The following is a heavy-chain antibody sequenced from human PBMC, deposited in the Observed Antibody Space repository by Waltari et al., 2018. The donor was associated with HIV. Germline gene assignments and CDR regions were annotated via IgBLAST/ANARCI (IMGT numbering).Heavy chain of an antibody. J-gene: IGHJ6*02. CDR2: LEINGNT. CDR3: SRMQRSYGSEQSRYFYFGIDV. D-gene: IGHD3-10*01. CDR1: GFSVDSNY. V-gene: IGHV3-53*01. Sequence: EVQLVESGGNLTQPGGSLILSCAASGFSVDSNYMSWVRQASGKGRESGSVLEINGNTKCVDAVTGRFTVFRDNSKNTLYLQMNTLRAEDTAVYYCSRMQRSYGSEQSRYFYFGIDVWGQGTSVIVSS.